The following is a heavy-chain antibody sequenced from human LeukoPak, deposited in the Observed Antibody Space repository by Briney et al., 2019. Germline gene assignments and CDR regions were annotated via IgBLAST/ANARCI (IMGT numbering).Heavy chain of an antibody. D-gene: IGHD1-7*01. Sequence: GGSLRLSCAASGFTFSSYGMHWVRQAPGKGLEWVAFIRYDGSNKYYADSVKGRFTISRDNAKNSLYLQMNSLRAEDTAVYYCARDDSDWNYVVFDYWGQGTLVTVSS. CDR3: ARDDSDWNYVVFDY. CDR2: IRYDGSNK. CDR1: GFTFSSYG. V-gene: IGHV3-30*02. J-gene: IGHJ4*02.